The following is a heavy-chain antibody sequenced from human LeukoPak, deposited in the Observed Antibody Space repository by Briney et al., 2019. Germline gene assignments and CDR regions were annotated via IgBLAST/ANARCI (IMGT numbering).Heavy chain of an antibody. CDR2: INSDGSST. Sequence: GGSLRLSCAASGFTFSSYWMHWVRQAPGKGLVWVSRINSDGSSTSYADSVKGRFTISRDNAKNTLYLQMNSLRAEDTAVYYCAREAAAEDGYFDYWGQGTLVTVSS. V-gene: IGHV3-74*01. J-gene: IGHJ4*02. CDR1: GFTFSSYW. CDR3: AREAAAEDGYFDY. D-gene: IGHD6-13*01.